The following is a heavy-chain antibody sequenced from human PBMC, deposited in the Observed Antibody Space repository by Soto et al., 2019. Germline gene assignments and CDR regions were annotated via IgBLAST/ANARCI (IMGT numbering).Heavy chain of an antibody. J-gene: IGHJ6*02. Sequence: QVQLQESGPGLVKPSQTLSLTCTVSGGSISSGGYYWSWIRQHPGKGLEWIGYIYYSGSTYYNPSLKSRVTISVDTSKNQFALKLSSVTAADTAVYYCARDQGTAMVRGVMGMDVWGQGTTVTVSS. D-gene: IGHD3-10*01. CDR1: GGSISSGGYY. CDR2: IYYSGST. V-gene: IGHV4-31*03. CDR3: ARDQGTAMVRGVMGMDV.